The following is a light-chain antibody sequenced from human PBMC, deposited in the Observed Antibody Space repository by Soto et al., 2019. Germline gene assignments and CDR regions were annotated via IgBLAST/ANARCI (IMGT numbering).Light chain of an antibody. V-gene: IGLV2-14*01. J-gene: IGLJ1*01. CDR2: EVN. CDR1: SSDVGGYDY. Sequence: QSALTQPASVSGSPGQSITISCTGTSSDVGGYDYVSWYQLHPGKAPKLMVFEVNNRPSGVSYRFSCSKSGNTASLTISGLQAEDEADYFCSSYSISTAYLFGTGTKLTVL. CDR3: SSYSISTAYL.